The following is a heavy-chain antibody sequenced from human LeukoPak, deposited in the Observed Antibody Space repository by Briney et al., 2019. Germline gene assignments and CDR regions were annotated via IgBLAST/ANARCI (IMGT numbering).Heavy chain of an antibody. V-gene: IGHV3-30*04. J-gene: IGHJ6*03. Sequence: GRSLRLSCAASGFTFSSYAMHWVRQAPGKGLEWVAVISYDGSNKYYADSVKGRFTISRDNSKNTLYLQMNSLKTEDTAVYYCTTDRYRGSGSYYYYYYYMDVWGKGTTVTVSS. CDR1: GFTFSSYA. CDR3: TTDRYRGSGSYYYYYYYMDV. D-gene: IGHD3-10*01. CDR2: ISYDGSNK.